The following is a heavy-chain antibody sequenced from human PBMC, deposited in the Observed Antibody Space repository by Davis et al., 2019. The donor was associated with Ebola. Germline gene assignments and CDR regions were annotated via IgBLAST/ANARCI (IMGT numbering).Heavy chain of an antibody. CDR3: AREENYYDSSGLPYYYYGMDV. V-gene: IGHV3-74*01. CDR2: INSDGSST. Sequence: GESLKISCAASGFTFSDYYMSWIRQAPGKGLVWVSRINSDGSSTSYADSVKGRFTISRDNAKNTLYLQMNSLRAEDTAVYYCAREENYYDSSGLPYYYYGMDVWGQGTTVTVSS. CDR1: GFTFSDYY. J-gene: IGHJ6*02. D-gene: IGHD3-22*01.